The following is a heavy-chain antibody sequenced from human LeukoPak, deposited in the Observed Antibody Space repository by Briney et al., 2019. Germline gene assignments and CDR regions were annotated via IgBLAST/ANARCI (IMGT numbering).Heavy chain of an antibody. D-gene: IGHD3-22*01. CDR3: ACLGSTYYYDSSRYSAFDI. CDR1: GFTFDDYA. V-gene: IGHV3-9*01. J-gene: IGHJ3*02. CDR2: FRWNSGSI. Sequence: PGGSLRLSCAASGFTFDDYAMHSVRHAPGKGLEWVSRFRWNSGSIAYADSVKGRFTISRDNAKNSLYLQMNSLRAADTALYYCACLGSTYYYDSSRYSAFDIWGQGTMVTV.